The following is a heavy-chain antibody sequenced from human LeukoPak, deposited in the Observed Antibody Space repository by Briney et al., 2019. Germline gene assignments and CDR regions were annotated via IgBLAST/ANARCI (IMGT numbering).Heavy chain of an antibody. D-gene: IGHD5-18*01. CDR2: IYSSGST. V-gene: IGHV4-4*07. J-gene: IGHJ4*02. CDR1: GGSISSYY. CDR3: ARSVDTAMAFDY. Sequence: SETLSLTCTVSGGSISSYYWSWIRQPAGKGLEWIGRIYSSGSTDYNPSLKSRVTMSVDTSKNKFSLKLSSVTAADTAVYYCARSVDTAMAFDYWGQGTLVTVSS.